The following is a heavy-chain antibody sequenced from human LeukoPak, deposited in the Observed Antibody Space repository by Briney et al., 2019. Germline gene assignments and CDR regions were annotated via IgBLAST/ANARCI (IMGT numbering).Heavy chain of an antibody. D-gene: IGHD2-8*01. CDR1: GFTVSSNY. V-gene: IGHV3-23*01. CDR3: VLSPSRN. Sequence: PGGSLRLSCAASGFTVSSNYMSWVRQAPGKGLEWVSAISGSGGSTYYADSVKGRFTISRDNSKNTLYLQMNSLRAEDTAVYYCVLSPSRNWGQGTLVTVSS. CDR2: ISGSGGST. J-gene: IGHJ4*02.